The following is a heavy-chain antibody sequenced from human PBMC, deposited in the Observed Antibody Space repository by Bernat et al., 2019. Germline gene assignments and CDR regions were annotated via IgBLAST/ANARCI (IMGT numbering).Heavy chain of an antibody. CDR3: AKDLCITILRGLRSCYYGMDV. Sequence: EVHLVESGGGVVQPGGSLRLSCAASGFTFDDYAMHWVHQAPGKGLEWVSPIIGDGGSTYYADSVKGRFTGSRDNSKNSLYLQMNSLRTEDTALYYCAKDLCITILRGLRSCYYGMDVWGQGTPVTVSS. V-gene: IGHV3-43*02. CDR1: GFTFDDYA. J-gene: IGHJ6*02. D-gene: IGHD3-10*01. CDR2: IIGDGGST.